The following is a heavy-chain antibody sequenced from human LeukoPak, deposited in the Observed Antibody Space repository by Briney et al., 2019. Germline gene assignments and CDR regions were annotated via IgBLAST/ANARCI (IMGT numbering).Heavy chain of an antibody. V-gene: IGHV3-21*01. D-gene: IGHD3-22*01. J-gene: IGHJ4*02. Sequence: PGGSLRLSSAASGLGFSSFSFNWIRPAPGKGLEWVSSITPTTSYIYYADSVRGRFTISRENAKNSLYLQMNSLRAEDTAVYYCARLRRTSDSSGYYYYYDYCGQGTLVTVSS. CDR1: GLGFSSFS. CDR3: ARLRRTSDSSGYYYYYDY. CDR2: ITPTTSYI.